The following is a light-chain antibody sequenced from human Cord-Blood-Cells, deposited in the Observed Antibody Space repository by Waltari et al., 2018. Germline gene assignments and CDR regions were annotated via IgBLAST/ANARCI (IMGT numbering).Light chain of an antibody. CDR2: WAS. CDR1: QSVLYSSNNKNY. J-gene: IGKJ2*01. CDR3: QQYYSTPYT. V-gene: IGKV4-1*01. Sequence: DIVMTQSPDSLAVSLGERATINCKSSQSVLYSSNNKNYLAWYQQKPGQPPKLLIYWASTRESGVPYRFSGSGSRTDFTLTISSLQAEDVAVYYCQQYYSTPYTFGQGTKLEIK.